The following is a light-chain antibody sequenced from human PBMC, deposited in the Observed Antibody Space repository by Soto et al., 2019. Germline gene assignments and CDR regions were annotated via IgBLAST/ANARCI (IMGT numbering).Light chain of an antibody. CDR2: YAS. CDR3: PQRSNLMYT. CDR1: PGVSSY. J-gene: IGKJ2*01. Sequence: EIVLTPSPDTLALSPGERTPLSCLASPGVSSYFAWYKQKPGQAPKLLLHYASARATGIPARFSGSGSGTDFTLTISSLEPEDFAVYYGPQRSNLMYTFGQGTKLEIK. V-gene: IGKV3-11*01.